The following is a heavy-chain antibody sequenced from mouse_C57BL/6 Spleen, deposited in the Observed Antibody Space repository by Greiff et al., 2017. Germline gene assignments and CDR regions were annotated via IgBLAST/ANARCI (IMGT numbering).Heavy chain of an antibody. Sequence: VQLQQPGAELVKPGASVKLSCKASGYTFTSYWMHWVKQRPGQGLEWIGMIHPNSGNTNYNEKFKSKATLTVDKSSSTAYMQLSSLTSEDSAVFYCAREGYYYGSSDYRGQGTTLTVSS. D-gene: IGHD1-1*01. CDR3: AREGYYYGSSDY. J-gene: IGHJ2*01. V-gene: IGHV1-64*01. CDR1: GYTFTSYW. CDR2: IHPNSGNT.